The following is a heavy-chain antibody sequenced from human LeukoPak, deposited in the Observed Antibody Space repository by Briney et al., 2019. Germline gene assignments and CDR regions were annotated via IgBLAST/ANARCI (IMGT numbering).Heavy chain of an antibody. CDR1: GSSISSSSYY. J-gene: IGHJ4*02. CDR3: ARTRATVTDY. D-gene: IGHD4-17*01. Sequence: SETLSLTRTVSGSSISSSSYYWGLIRQPPGKGLEWIGSIYYSGSTYYNPSLKSRVTISVDTSKNQFSQKLSSVTAADTAVYYCARTRATVTDYWGQGTLVTVSS. V-gene: IGHV4-39*01. CDR2: IYYSGST.